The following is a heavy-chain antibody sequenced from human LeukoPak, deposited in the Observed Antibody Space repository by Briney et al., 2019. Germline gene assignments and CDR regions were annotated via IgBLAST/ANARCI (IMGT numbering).Heavy chain of an antibody. Sequence: GGSLRLSCAASGFTFSSYWMSWVRQALGKGLEWVANIKQDGSEKYYVDSVKGRFTISRDNAKNSLYLQMNSLRAEDTAVYYCARELLSYYYYYMDVWGKGTTVTVSS. D-gene: IGHD2-21*02. CDR1: GFTFSSYW. CDR2: IKQDGSEK. CDR3: ARELLSYYYYYMDV. J-gene: IGHJ6*03. V-gene: IGHV3-7*01.